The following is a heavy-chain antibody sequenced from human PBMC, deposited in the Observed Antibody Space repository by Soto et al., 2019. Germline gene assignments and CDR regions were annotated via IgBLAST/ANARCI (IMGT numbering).Heavy chain of an antibody. J-gene: IGHJ4*02. CDR3: ARAYTYYYDSSGYPTLFDY. Sequence: TGGSLRLSCAASGFTFSSYSMNWVRQAPGKGLEWVSSISSSSSYIYYADSVKGRFTISRDNAKNSLYLQMNSLRAEDTAVYYCARAYTYYYDSSGYPTLFDYWGQGTLVTVSS. CDR1: GFTFSSYS. V-gene: IGHV3-21*01. D-gene: IGHD3-22*01. CDR2: ISSSSSYI.